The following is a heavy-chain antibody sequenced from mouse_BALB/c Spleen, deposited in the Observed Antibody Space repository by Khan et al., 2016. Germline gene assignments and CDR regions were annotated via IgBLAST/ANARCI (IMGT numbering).Heavy chain of an antibody. CDR3: TRPFAY. Sequence: VQLKESGGGLVQPGGSMKLSCVASGFTFSNYRMNWVRQFPEKGLEWIAEIRLQSNNYATHYAESVKGRFTISRDDSKSSVYLQMNNLRPEDTGIYYCTRPFAYWGQGTLVTVSA. J-gene: IGHJ3*01. V-gene: IGHV6-6*02. CDR1: GFTFSNYR. CDR2: IRLQSNNYAT.